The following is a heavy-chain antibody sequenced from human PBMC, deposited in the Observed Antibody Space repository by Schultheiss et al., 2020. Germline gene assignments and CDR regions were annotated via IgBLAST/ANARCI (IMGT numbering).Heavy chain of an antibody. Sequence: GESLKISCAASGFTFDDYGMSWVRQAPGKGLEWVSGINWNGGSTGYADSVKGRFTISRDNAKNSLYLQMNSLRAEDTALYHCARVGYSYGINWFDPWGQGTLVTVSS. V-gene: IGHV3-20*01. CDR3: ARVGYSYGINWFDP. CDR1: GFTFDDYG. D-gene: IGHD5-18*01. CDR2: INWNGGST. J-gene: IGHJ5*02.